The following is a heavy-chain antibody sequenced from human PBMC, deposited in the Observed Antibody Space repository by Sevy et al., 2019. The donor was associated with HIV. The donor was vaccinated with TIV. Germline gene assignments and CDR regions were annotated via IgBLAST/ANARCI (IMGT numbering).Heavy chain of an antibody. J-gene: IGHJ4*02. D-gene: IGHD3-3*01. Sequence: SETLSLTCAVYGGSFSGYYWSWIRQPPGKGLEWIGQINHSGSTNYNPSLKSRVTISLDTSRNHFPLKLSSVTAADTAVYYCASVYYDFWSGYYPPLDWAQGTLVTVSS. V-gene: IGHV4-34*01. CDR1: GGSFSGYY. CDR2: INHSGST. CDR3: ASVYYDFWSGYYPPLD.